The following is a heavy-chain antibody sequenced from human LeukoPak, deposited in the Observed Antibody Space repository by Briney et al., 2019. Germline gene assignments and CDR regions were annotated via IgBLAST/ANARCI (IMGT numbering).Heavy chain of an antibody. CDR2: IKQDGGEK. D-gene: IGHD3-3*01. CDR3: ARVGYDFWSGYYNPTRFDY. J-gene: IGHJ4*02. Sequence: GGSLRLSCAASGFTFSSYWMSWVRQAPGKGLEWVANIKQDGGEKYYVDSVKGRFTISRDNAKNSLYLQMNSLRAEDTAVYYCARVGYDFWSGYYNPTRFDYWGQGTLVTVSS. CDR1: GFTFSSYW. V-gene: IGHV3-7*01.